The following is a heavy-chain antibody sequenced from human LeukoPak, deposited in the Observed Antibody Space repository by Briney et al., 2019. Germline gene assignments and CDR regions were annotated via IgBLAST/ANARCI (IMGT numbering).Heavy chain of an antibody. Sequence: GGSLRLSCAASGFTFSSYWMSWVRQAPGKGLEWVANIKQDGSEKYYVDSVKGRFTISRDNAKNSLYLQMNSLRAEDTAVYYCARTHYYYDSSGYWYYWGQGTPVTVSS. J-gene: IGHJ4*02. D-gene: IGHD3-22*01. CDR3: ARTHYYYDSSGYWYY. V-gene: IGHV3-7*01. CDR2: IKQDGSEK. CDR1: GFTFSSYW.